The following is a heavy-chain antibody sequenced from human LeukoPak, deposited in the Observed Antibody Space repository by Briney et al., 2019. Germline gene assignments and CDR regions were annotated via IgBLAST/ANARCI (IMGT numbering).Heavy chain of an antibody. CDR3: ATNTMFRGIHAFDI. V-gene: IGHV5-51*01. J-gene: IGHJ3*02. D-gene: IGHD3-10*01. Sequence: GESLKISCKGSGYSISSYWISWVRQMPGKGLEWMGIIYPGDSDTRYSPSFQGQVTISADKSISTAYLRWSSLKASDSAMYYCATNTMFRGIHAFDIWGQGTMVTVSS. CDR1: GYSISSYW. CDR2: IYPGDSDT.